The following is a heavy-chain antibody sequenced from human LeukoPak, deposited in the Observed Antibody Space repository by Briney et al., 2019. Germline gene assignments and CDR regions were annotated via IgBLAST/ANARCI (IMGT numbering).Heavy chain of an antibody. D-gene: IGHD5-18*01. CDR3: ARASLNTAMEYYYYMDV. Sequence: PSQTLSLTCTVSGGSISSGSYYWSWIRQPPGKGLEWIGYIYYSGSTNYNPSLKSRVTISVDTSKNQFSLKLSSVTAADTAVYYCARASLNTAMEYYYYMDVWGKGTMVTVSS. CDR1: GGSISSGSYY. CDR2: IYYSGST. V-gene: IGHV4-61*01. J-gene: IGHJ6*03.